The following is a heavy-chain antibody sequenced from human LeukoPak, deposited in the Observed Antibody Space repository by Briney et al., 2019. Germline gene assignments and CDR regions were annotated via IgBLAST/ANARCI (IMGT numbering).Heavy chain of an antibody. CDR3: ARVCSSTSCYDDAFDI. Sequence: ASVKVSCKASGYTFTSYDINWVRQATGQGLEWMGWMNPNSGNTGYAQKFQGRVTMTRNTSISTAYMELSSLRSEHTAVYYCARVCSSTSCYDDAFDIWGQGTMVTVSS. CDR2: MNPNSGNT. J-gene: IGHJ3*02. D-gene: IGHD2-2*01. V-gene: IGHV1-8*01. CDR1: GYTFTSYD.